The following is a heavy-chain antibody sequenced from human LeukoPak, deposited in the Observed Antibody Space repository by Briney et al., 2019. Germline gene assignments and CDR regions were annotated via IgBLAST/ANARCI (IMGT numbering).Heavy chain of an antibody. J-gene: IGHJ4*02. Sequence: GGSLRLSCAASGFTFSSYSMNWVRQAPGKGLEWVSSISSSSYIYYADSVKGRFTISRDNAKNSLYLQMNSLRAEDTAVYYCARPSITIFGVVTDWGQGTLVTVSS. CDR3: ARPSITIFGVVTD. CDR2: ISSSSYI. CDR1: GFTFSSYS. V-gene: IGHV3-21*01. D-gene: IGHD3-3*01.